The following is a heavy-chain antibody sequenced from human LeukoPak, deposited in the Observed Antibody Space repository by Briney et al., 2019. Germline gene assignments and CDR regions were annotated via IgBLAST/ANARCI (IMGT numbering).Heavy chain of an antibody. V-gene: IGHV3-21*01. D-gene: IGHD2-15*01. CDR2: ISSSSSYI. J-gene: IGHJ4*02. CDR1: GFTFSSYS. Sequence: GGSLRLSCAASGFTFSSYSMNWVRQAPGKGLEWVSSISSSSSYIYYADSVKGRFTISRDNAKNSLYLQMNSLRAEDTAVYYCARKYCSGGSCYFTDYWGQGTLVTVSS. CDR3: ARKYCSGGSCYFTDY.